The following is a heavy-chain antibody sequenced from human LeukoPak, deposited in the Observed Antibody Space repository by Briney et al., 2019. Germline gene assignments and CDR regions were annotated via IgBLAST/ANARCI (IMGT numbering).Heavy chain of an antibody. CDR1: GGSFSVYY. CDR3: ARLTAAVGYYFDY. D-gene: IGHD6-13*01. Sequence: SETLSLTCAVYGGSFSVYYWSWIRQPPGKGLEWIGEINHSGSTNYNPSLKSRVTISVDTSKNQFSLKLSSVTAADTAVYYCARLTAAVGYYFDYWGQGTLVTVSS. V-gene: IGHV4-34*01. J-gene: IGHJ4*02. CDR2: INHSGST.